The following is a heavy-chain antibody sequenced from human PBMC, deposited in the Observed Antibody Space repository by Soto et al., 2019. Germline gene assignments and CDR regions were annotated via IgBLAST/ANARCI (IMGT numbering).Heavy chain of an antibody. V-gene: IGHV4-4*02. CDR1: SDSMSSNKW. CDR2: VSHSGTT. CDR3: ARVQRDNWNMREAFHI. Sequence: PSETLSLTCPVSSDSMSSNKWWNWVRQPPGRGLEWIGEVSHSGTTNYNPSLKSRVTISVDKSKNQFSLKLSSVTATDTAVYYCARVQRDNWNMREAFHIWGQGTMVTVSS. D-gene: IGHD1-1*01. J-gene: IGHJ3*02.